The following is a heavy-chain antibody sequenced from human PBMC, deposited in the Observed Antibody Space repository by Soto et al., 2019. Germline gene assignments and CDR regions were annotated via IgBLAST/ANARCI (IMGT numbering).Heavy chain of an antibody. CDR3: AKDSGLGYYDSSGLDY. D-gene: IGHD3-22*01. Sequence: GRSLRLSCAASGFTFSSYGMHWVRQAPGKGLEWVAVISYDGSNKYYADSVKGRFTISRDNSKNTLYLQMNSLRAEDTAVYYCAKDSGLGYYDSSGLDYWGQGTLVTVSS. V-gene: IGHV3-30*18. CDR1: GFTFSSYG. J-gene: IGHJ4*02. CDR2: ISYDGSNK.